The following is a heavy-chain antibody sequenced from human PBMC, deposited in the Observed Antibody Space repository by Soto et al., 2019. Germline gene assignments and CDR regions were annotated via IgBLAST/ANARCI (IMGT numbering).Heavy chain of an antibody. V-gene: IGHV1-46*03. CDR3: SRVDPGETSPFDH. J-gene: IGHJ4*02. CDR1: GYIFTSYY. CDR2: INPFDGSR. D-gene: IGHD3-10*01. Sequence: GASVKVSCKASGYIFTSYYIHWVRQAPGQGLEWMGWINPFDGSRMFAQSFQGRVTMARDTSTSTVYMEVSSLRSEDTAVYYCSRVDPGETSPFDHWGQGTLVTVSS.